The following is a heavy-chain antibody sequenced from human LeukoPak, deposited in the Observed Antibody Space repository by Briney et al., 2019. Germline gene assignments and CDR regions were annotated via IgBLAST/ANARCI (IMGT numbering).Heavy chain of an antibody. D-gene: IGHD6-13*01. Sequence: PGGSLRLSCVASGFTFSDYYMSWIRQAPGKGLEWVSYIPSTSSYTTYADSVKGRFTISRDNAKSSLYLQMNSLRAEDTAVYYCARAANTAAGTPTLAIDYWGQGTLVTVSS. CDR3: ARAANTAAGTPTLAIDY. CDR2: IPSTSSYT. J-gene: IGHJ4*01. CDR1: GFTFSDYY. V-gene: IGHV3-11*05.